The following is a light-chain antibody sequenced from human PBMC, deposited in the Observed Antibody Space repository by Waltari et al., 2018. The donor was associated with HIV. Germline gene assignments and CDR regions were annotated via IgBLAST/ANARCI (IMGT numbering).Light chain of an antibody. Sequence: DIQMTQFPSSLSASVGDRVTITCRATQDIANSVTWYQQRTGKVPKLLVYGAFIPHKGVASRFTGIRSGTEYTLTISSLQPEDFATYYCHQYFSDPFTFGGGTKVEI. V-gene: IGKV1-NL1*01. J-gene: IGKJ4*01. CDR2: GAF. CDR3: HQYFSDPFT. CDR1: QDIANS.